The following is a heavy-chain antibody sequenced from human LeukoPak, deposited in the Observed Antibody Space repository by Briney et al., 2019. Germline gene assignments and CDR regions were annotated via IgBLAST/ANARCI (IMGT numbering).Heavy chain of an antibody. CDR2: IKSKIDGGTT. Sequence: GGSLRLSCAASGFXFSDAWMTWVRQAPGKGLEWVGHIKSKIDGGTTDYAAPVKGRFTISRDVSKNTLHLQMNSLKTEDTAVYYCFYASGDYWGQGTLVTVSS. V-gene: IGHV3-15*01. J-gene: IGHJ4*02. D-gene: IGHD3-16*01. CDR3: FYASGDY. CDR1: GFXFSDAW.